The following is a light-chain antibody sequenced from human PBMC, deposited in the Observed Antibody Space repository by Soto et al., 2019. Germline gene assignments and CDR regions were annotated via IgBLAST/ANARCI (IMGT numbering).Light chain of an antibody. V-gene: IGLV2-14*01. J-gene: IGLJ1*01. CDR1: SSDVGGYNY. CDR2: EVS. Sequence: QSVLTQPASVSGSPGQSITISCTGTSSDVGGYNYVSWYQQHPGKAPKLMIYEVSNRPSGVSNRFSGSKSGNKASLTISGLQAEDEADYYCSSYTRSSTRYVFGTGTKVTVL. CDR3: SSYTRSSTRYV.